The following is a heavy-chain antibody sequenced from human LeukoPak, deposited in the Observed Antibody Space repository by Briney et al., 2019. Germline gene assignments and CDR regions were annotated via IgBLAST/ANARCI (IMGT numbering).Heavy chain of an antibody. V-gene: IGHV4-59*08. CDR1: GVSISSYY. CDR3: ARHADTSSWDYYFDY. D-gene: IGHD6-13*01. Sequence: SETLSLTCTVSGVSISSYYWSWIRQPPGKGLEWIANIHNSGNTNYNPSLRSRVTISLDTSKNRFSLKLSSVTAADTAVYYCARHADTSSWDYYFDYWCQGSLVTVSS. J-gene: IGHJ4*02. CDR2: IHNSGNT.